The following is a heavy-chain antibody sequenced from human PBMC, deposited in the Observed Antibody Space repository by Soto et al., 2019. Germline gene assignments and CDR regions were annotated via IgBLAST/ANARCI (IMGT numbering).Heavy chain of an antibody. CDR1: GLTVSGKKY. Sequence: PGGSLRLSCAAFGLTVSGKKYVAWVRQAPGKGLEWISALYDVDGTYYADSVKGRFTTSSDSSKTTVYLQMNGLRPDDTAVYYCTTEEMGYSSSSYYFDYWGQGTLVTVSS. V-gene: IGHV3-53*01. D-gene: IGHD6-6*01. J-gene: IGHJ4*02. CDR2: LYDVDGT. CDR3: TTEEMGYSSSSYYFDY.